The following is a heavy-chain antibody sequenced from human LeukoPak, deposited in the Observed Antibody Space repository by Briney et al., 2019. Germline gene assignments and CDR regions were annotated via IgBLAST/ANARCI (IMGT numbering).Heavy chain of an antibody. CDR3: ARGGESSVWGRWFDP. CDR1: GYTFTCYY. CDR2: INPSAGTT. V-gene: IGHV1-46*01. D-gene: IGHD6-19*01. Sequence: VASVKVSCKASGYTFTCYYVHWVRQAPGQGLEWMGIINPSAGTTSYAQKFQGRVTMTRDTSTSTVYMELSSLRSEDTAMYYCARGGESSVWGRWFDPWGQGTLVTVSS. J-gene: IGHJ5*02.